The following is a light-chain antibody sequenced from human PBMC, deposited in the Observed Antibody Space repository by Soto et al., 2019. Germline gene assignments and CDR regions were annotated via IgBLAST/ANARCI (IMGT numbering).Light chain of an antibody. CDR3: QHHGSSVT. CDR1: QSVSSSY. J-gene: IGKJ5*01. V-gene: IGKV3-20*01. Sequence: EIVLTQSPGTLSLSPGDRATLSCRASQSVSSSYLAWYQQKPGQAPRLLIYGASIRATGIPDRFSGSGSGTDFTLTIRRLEPEDFAMYYCQHHGSSVTFGHGTRLEIK. CDR2: GAS.